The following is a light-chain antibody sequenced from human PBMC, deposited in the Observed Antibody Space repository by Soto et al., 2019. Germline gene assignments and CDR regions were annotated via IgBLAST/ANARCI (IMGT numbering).Light chain of an antibody. CDR1: QNIRTY. J-gene: IGKJ2*01. V-gene: IGKV1-39*01. Sequence: DIHMTQSPAPLSASVGDRVTITCRASQNIRTYLNWYQQRPGKAPNLLIYSTSTLQSGVPSRFSGSGSGTEFTLIISSLQPEDYATYFCQQSYSVPFTFCQGTKLEIK. CDR2: STS. CDR3: QQSYSVPFT.